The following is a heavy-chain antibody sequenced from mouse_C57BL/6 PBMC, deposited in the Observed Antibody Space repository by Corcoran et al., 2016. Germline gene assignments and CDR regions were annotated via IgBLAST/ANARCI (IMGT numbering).Heavy chain of an antibody. CDR1: GYTFTDYY. Sequence: EVQLQQSGPVLVKPGASVKMSCKASGYTFTDYYMNWVKQSHGKSLEWIGVINPYNGGTSYNQKFKGKATLTVDKSSSTAYMELNSLTSEDSAVYYCARSYYYGSSYGAMDYWGQGTSVTVSS. J-gene: IGHJ4*01. CDR2: INPYNGGT. D-gene: IGHD1-1*01. CDR3: ARSYYYGSSYGAMDY. V-gene: IGHV1-19*01.